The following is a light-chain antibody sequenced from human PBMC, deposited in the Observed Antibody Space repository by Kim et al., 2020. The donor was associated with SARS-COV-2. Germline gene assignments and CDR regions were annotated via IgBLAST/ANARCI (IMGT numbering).Light chain of an antibody. Sequence: EIVMTQSPATLSLSPGERATLSCRASQSVSSNLAWYQQKPGQAPRLLIYGASTRATGIPARFSGSGSGTEFTLTISSLQSEDFAFYYCQQYNNWTPLTFGGGTKVDIK. CDR3: QQYNNWTPLT. CDR1: QSVSSN. J-gene: IGKJ4*01. CDR2: GAS. V-gene: IGKV3-15*01.